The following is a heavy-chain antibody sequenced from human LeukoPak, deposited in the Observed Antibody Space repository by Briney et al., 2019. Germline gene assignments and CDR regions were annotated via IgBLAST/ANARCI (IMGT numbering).Heavy chain of an antibody. V-gene: IGHV4-39*01. CDR2: IYYSGST. CDR3: ARQLDYGDYGYFDY. CDR1: GGSISSSSYY. J-gene: IGHJ4*02. Sequence: KPSETLSLTCTVSGGSISSSSYYWGWIRQPPGKGLEWIGSIYYSGSTYYNPSLKSRVTKSVDTSKNQFSLRLSSVTAADTAVYYCARQLDYGDYGYFDYWGQGTLVTVSS. D-gene: IGHD4-17*01.